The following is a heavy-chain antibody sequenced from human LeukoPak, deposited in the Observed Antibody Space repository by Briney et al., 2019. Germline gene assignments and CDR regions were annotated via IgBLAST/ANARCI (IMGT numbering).Heavy chain of an antibody. Sequence: GESLKISCKVSGYSFISYWIAWVRHMPGKGLEWMWIISPGASDIRDGPSFQGQVTISAHNFISTAYLQWSSLKASDTGMYYCARHGFGGKTSGLDIWGQGTMVTVSS. D-gene: IGHD2-15*01. CDR2: ISPGASDI. V-gene: IGHV5-51*01. J-gene: IGHJ3*02. CDR3: ARHGFGGKTSGLDI. CDR1: GYSFISYW.